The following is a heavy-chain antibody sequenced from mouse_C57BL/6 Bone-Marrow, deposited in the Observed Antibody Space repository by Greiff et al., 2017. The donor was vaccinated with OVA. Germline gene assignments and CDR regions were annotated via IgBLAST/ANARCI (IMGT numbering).Heavy chain of an antibody. V-gene: IGHV1-64*01. CDR1: GYTFTSYW. D-gene: IGHD1-1*01. J-gene: IGHJ4*01. CDR3: ARGYCGRLYAMDY. Sequence: QVQLQQPGAELVKPGASVKLSCKASGYTFTSYWMHWVKQRPGQGLEWIGMIHPNSGSTNYNEKFKSKATLTVDKSSSTAYMQLSSLTSEDSAVYYCARGYCGRLYAMDYWGQGTSVTVSS. CDR2: IHPNSGST.